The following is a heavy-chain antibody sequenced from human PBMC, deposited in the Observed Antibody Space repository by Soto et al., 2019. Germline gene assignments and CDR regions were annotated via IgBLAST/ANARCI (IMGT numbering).Heavy chain of an antibody. CDR1: GYTFRNYG. CDR2: ITAYNGNR. J-gene: IGHJ4*02. V-gene: IGHV1-18*04. Sequence: QIQLVHSGTEVGKPGASVKVSCKASGYTFRNYGIKWVRQAPGQGLEWVGWITAYNGNRHHAEKFQGRVTMTTDTSTSTTYMELRSLTSDDTAVYYCARDAQSKAVAADASSDYWGQGTLVTVS. CDR3: ARDAQSKAVAADASSDY. D-gene: IGHD6-19*01.